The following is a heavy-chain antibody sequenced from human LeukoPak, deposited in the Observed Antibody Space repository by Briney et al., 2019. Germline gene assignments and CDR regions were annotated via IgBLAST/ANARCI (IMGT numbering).Heavy chain of an antibody. J-gene: IGHJ6*03. CDR1: GGSINSTRYY. V-gene: IGHV4-39*01. CDR3: ATGSVTTRYYYFFHMDV. D-gene: IGHD4-17*01. CDR2: IYYSGNS. Sequence: PSETLSLTCTVSGGSINSTRYYWGWIRQPPGRGLEWIGSIYYSGNSYYNPSPKSRVTISVDTSKSQFSLKLTSVTAADTAVYSCATGSVTTRYYYFFHMDVWGKGTSVTVS.